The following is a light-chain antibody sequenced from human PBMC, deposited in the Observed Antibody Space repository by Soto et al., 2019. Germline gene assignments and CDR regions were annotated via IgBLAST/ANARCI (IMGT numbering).Light chain of an antibody. Sequence: EIVMTQSPGTLSLSPGETATLSCRASQSVSSYLAWYQQKPGQAPRLLIYGISTRATGVPTRFSGSGSGTEFTLSISSLQSEDFAVYSCQQRQYWPPITFGQGTRLEI. CDR1: QSVSSY. J-gene: IGKJ5*01. V-gene: IGKV3-15*01. CDR3: QQRQYWPPIT. CDR2: GIS.